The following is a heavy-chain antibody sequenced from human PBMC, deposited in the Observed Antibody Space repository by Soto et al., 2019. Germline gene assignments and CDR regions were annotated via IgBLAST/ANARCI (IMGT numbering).Heavy chain of an antibody. J-gene: IGHJ3*02. D-gene: IGHD4-4*01. CDR2: IYWSGDE. V-gene: IGHV2-5*01. Sequence: SGPTLVNPTQTLTLTCSFSGFSLTTSGVGVGWIRQSPGKALEWLALIYWSGDEHYRPSLKSRLSIFKDTSKNHVVLTMTDMDPADTGTYYCARGLVTLPVFAFDIWGRGTMVTVSS. CDR3: ARGLVTLPVFAFDI. CDR1: GFSLTTSGVG.